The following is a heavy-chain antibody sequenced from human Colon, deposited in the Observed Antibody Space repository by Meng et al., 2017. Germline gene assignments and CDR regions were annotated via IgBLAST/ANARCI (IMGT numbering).Heavy chain of an antibody. CDR3: ARDYWGSLDF. D-gene: IGHD3-16*01. CDR2: ARIDYANT. J-gene: IGHJ4*02. V-gene: IGHV4-61*08. Sequence: QESGRRLARPSETPSLIGAVSGASVRSPDHQWGWVRQPPGKGLEWIGYARIDYANTNYNPSLKSRVNVSLDTSKNQFSLNVRSVTAADTAVYYCARDYWGSLDFWGQGILVTVSS. CDR1: GASVRSPDHQ.